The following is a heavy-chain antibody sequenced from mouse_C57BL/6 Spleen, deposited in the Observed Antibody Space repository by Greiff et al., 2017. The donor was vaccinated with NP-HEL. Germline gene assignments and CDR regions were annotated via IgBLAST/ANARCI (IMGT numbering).Heavy chain of an antibody. Sequence: QVQLQQPGAELVMPGASVKLSCKASGYTFTSYWMHWVKQRPGQGLEWIGEIDPSDSYTNYNQKFKGKSTLTVDKSSSTAYMQLSSLTSEDSAVYYCARGGGSSPFDYWGQGTTLTVSS. D-gene: IGHD1-1*01. CDR2: IDPSDSYT. J-gene: IGHJ2*01. CDR1: GYTFTSYW. CDR3: ARGGGSSPFDY. V-gene: IGHV1-69*01.